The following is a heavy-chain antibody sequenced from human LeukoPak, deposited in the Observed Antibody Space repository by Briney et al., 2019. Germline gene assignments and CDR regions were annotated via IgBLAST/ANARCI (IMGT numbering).Heavy chain of an antibody. CDR1: GYTLTELS. D-gene: IGHD2-2*01. V-gene: IGHV1-24*01. CDR3: ARVRVECLCLPRYCSSTSCPHAAFDI. Sequence: ASVKVSCKVSGYTLTELSMHWVRQAPGKGLEWMGGFDPEDGETIYAQKFQGRVTMTEDTSTDTAYMELSSLRSEDTAVYYCARVRVECLCLPRYCSSTSCPHAAFDIWGQGTMVTVSS. J-gene: IGHJ3*02. CDR2: FDPEDGET.